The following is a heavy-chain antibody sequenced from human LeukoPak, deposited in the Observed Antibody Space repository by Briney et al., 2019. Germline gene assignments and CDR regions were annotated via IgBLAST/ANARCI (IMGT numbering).Heavy chain of an antibody. Sequence: GASVKVSCKASGYTFTSYGISWVRQAPGQGLEWMGWISAYNGNTNYAQKFQGRVTITADKSTSTAYMELSSLRSEDTAVYYCARGTDYWGQGTLVTVSS. CDR1: GYTFTSYG. CDR3: ARGTDY. V-gene: IGHV1-18*01. CDR2: ISAYNGNT. J-gene: IGHJ4*02.